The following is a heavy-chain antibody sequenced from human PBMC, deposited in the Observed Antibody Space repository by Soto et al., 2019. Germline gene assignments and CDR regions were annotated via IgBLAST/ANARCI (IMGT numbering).Heavy chain of an antibody. Sequence: QVQLVQSGAEVKKPGSSVKVSCKASGGALSSYAISWVRQAPGQGLEWVGGIIPSYATTNYAQKFRDRGTITADTSTNTAYKEMRGVRPEDTAVYYCARSRCWSVTMRSYYFGLDVWGQGTTVTVSS. D-gene: IGHD4-17*01. J-gene: IGHJ6*02. CDR2: IIPSYATT. CDR3: ARSRCWSVTMRSYYFGLDV. V-gene: IGHV1-69*06. CDR1: GGALSSYA.